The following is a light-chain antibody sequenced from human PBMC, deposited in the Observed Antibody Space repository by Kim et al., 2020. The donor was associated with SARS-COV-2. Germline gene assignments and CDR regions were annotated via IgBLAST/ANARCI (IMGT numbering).Light chain of an antibody. V-gene: IGKV1-5*01. CDR2: DAS. CDR1: QSISIW. Sequence: DIQMTQSPSTLSASIGDRVTITCRASQSISIWLAWYQQKPGKTPKLLIYDASTLQGGVPSRFSGGGSGTEFTLTISSLQPDDFATYYCQQYHSYSWTFGQGTKVDI. CDR3: QQYHSYSWT. J-gene: IGKJ1*01.